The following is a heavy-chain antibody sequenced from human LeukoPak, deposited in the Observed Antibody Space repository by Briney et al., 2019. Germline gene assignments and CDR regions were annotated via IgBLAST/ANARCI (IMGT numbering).Heavy chain of an antibody. CDR3: ARDRRGPAAGINYYYGMDV. V-gene: IGHV3-7*01. CDR1: GFTFSNYW. Sequence: PGGSLRLSCAASGFTFSNYWMTWVRQAPGKGLEWVANINQDGSKEYYMDSVKARFTISRDNAKNSLYLQLNTLRAEDTAVYYCARDRRGPAAGINYYYGMDVWGQGTTVTVSS. CDR2: INQDGSKE. D-gene: IGHD6-13*01. J-gene: IGHJ6*02.